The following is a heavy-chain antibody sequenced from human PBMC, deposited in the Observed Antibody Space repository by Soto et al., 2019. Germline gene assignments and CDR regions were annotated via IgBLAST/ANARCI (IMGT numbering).Heavy chain of an antibody. CDR1: GFTFSDYA. D-gene: IGHD3-10*01. CDR3: ARDRTIYFYYAMDV. Sequence: QVQLVESGGGVVQPGRSLRVSCAASGFTFSDYAIHWVRQAPGKGLEWVAVISYDGSNEYYADSVKGRFTISRDNSKNTLYLQMNSLRAEDTAVYYCARDRTIYFYYAMDVWGQGTTVIVSS. V-gene: IGHV3-30-3*01. J-gene: IGHJ6*02. CDR2: ISYDGSNE.